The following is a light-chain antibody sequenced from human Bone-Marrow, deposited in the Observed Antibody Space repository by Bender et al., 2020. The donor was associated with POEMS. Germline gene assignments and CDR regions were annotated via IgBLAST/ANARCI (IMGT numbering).Light chain of an antibody. CDR3: QVWDSGSNSV. CDR2: DDR. CDR1: NIGTKS. J-gene: IGLJ1*01. V-gene: IGLV3-21*02. Sequence: SYVLTQPPSVSVAPGQTASITCGGDNIGTKSVHWYQQRPGQAPVLVVYDDRDRPSGIPERFSGSNSGSTATLTISRVEAGDEAGYYCQVWDSGSNSVFGTGTKVTVL.